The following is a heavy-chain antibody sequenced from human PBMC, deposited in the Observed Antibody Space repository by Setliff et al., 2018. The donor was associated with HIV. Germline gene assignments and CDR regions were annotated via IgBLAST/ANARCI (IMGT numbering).Heavy chain of an antibody. D-gene: IGHD3-3*01. CDR3: ARDRHYNFWSDDYTGPYEAFDI. V-gene: IGHV1-2*02. CDR2: IDPNNGGT. Sequence: ASVKVSCKASSYTFIGYYIHWIRQAPGQGLEWMGWIDPNNGGTKYARRFQDRVNMTRDTSMYTAYMELTRLTSDDTAVYFCARDRHYNFWSDDYTGPYEAFDIWGQGTVVTVSS. CDR1: SYTFIGYY. J-gene: IGHJ3*02.